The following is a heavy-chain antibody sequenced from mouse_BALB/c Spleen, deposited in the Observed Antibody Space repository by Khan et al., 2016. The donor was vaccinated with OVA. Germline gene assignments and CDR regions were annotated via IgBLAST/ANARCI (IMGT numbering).Heavy chain of an antibody. V-gene: IGHV1-9*01. D-gene: IGHD1-1*01. J-gene: IGHJ1*03. CDR1: GYTFSSYW. Sequence: QVQLKESGAELMKPGASVKISCKASGYTFSSYWIEWVKQRPGHGLEWIGEIFPGSGSTNYNEKFRGKATFTADTSSNTAFMQLSSLTYEDSAVYYCARFTTVDWYFDVWGTGTTVTVSS. CDR3: ARFTTVDWYFDV. CDR2: IFPGSGST.